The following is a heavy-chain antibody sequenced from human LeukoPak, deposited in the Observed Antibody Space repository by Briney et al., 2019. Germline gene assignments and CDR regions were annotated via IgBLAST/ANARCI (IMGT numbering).Heavy chain of an antibody. CDR3: AKGGIRIAARRTLTWFDP. CDR2: ISGSGGST. J-gene: IGHJ5*02. D-gene: IGHD6-6*01. CDR1: GFTFTSYA. V-gene: IGHV3-23*01. Sequence: GGSLRLSCAASGFTFTSYAMSWVRQAPGKGLEWVSSISGSGGSTYYADSVKGRFTISRDNSKNTLYLQLNSLRAGDTAVYYCAKGGIRIAARRTLTWFDPWGHGKLVTVSS.